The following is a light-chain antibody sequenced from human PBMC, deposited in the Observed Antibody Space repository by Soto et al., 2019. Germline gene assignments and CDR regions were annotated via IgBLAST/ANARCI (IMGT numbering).Light chain of an antibody. V-gene: IGKV3D-15*01. Sequence: EIVMTQSPATLSVSPGERATLSCRASQSVSTKLAWYQQKPGQAPRLLIYGASTRATGIPARFSGSGSGTDFTLTISSLQSEDFAVYYCHQYNNWPRTFGQGTKVE. CDR2: GAS. CDR1: QSVSTK. CDR3: HQYNNWPRT. J-gene: IGKJ1*01.